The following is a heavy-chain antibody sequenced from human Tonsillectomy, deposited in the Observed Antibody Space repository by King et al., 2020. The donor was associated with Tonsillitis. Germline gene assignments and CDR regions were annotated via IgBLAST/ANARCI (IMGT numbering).Heavy chain of an antibody. CDR1: GYTFNSYD. Sequence: VQLVQSGAEVRKPGASVKVSCKASGYTFNSYDINWVRQAAGQGLEWMGWMNPNSANTGYAQKFQGRVSLSRNTSIRTAYMELSSLRSEDTAVYYCARTMFKNCSSSVRLYNYYGMDVWGQGTTVTVSS. D-gene: IGHD6-6*01. V-gene: IGHV1-8*01. J-gene: IGHJ6*02. CDR3: ARTMFKNCSSSVRLYNYYGMDV. CDR2: MNPNSANT.